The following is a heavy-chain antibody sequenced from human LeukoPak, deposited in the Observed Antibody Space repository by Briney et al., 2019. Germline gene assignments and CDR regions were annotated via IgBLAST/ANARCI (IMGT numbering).Heavy chain of an antibody. Sequence: GRSLRLSCGASGFTFSSYAMHWVRQAPGKGLEWVAVISYDGSNKYYADSVKGRFTISRDNSKNTLYLQMNSLRAEDTAVYYCARDREYSSSWYECWFDPWGQGTLVTVSS. V-gene: IGHV3-30*04. D-gene: IGHD6-13*01. CDR2: ISYDGSNK. CDR1: GFTFSSYA. J-gene: IGHJ5*02. CDR3: ARDREYSSSWYECWFDP.